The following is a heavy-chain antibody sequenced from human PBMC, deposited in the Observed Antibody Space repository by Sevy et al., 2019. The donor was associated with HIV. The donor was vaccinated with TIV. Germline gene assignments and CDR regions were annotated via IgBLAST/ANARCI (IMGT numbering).Heavy chain of an antibody. CDR2: VYYSGSA. Sequence: SETLSLTCTVSGGSISSKNYYWCWPRQRPGKGLEWIRSVYYSGSAYYNPSLKSRVTISVETSKNQFSLTLSSVTAADTAVYYCARSPPWGNTWLYYFDNWGQGTLVTVSS. J-gene: IGHJ4*02. D-gene: IGHD6-13*01. CDR1: GGSISSKNYY. V-gene: IGHV4-39*01. CDR3: ARSPPWGNTWLYYFDN.